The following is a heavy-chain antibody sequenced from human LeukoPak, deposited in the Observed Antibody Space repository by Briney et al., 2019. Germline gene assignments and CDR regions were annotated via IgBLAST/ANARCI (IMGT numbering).Heavy chain of an antibody. CDR1: GFPFRSYA. CDR3: AKIPYGDYLLDYYYYMDV. D-gene: IGHD4-17*01. J-gene: IGHJ6*03. V-gene: IGHV3-30*02. Sequence: PGGSLRLSCAASGFPFRSYAMHWVRQAPGQGLEWVAFIRDDGSYKYYADSGKGRFTISRDNSTNTLYLQMNSLRAEDTAVYYCAKIPYGDYLLDYYYYMDVWGKGTTVTISS. CDR2: IRDDGSYK.